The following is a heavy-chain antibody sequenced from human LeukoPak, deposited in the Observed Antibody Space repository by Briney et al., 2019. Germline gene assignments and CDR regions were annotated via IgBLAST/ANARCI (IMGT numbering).Heavy chain of an antibody. V-gene: IGHV4-59*01. J-gene: IGHJ3*02. D-gene: IGHD3-22*01. CDR1: GGSISSYY. Sequence: PSETLSLTCTVSGGSISSYYWSWIRQPPGKGLEWIGYIYYSGSTNYNPSLKSRVTISVDTSKNQFSLKLSSVTAADTAVYYCASRDYYDSSGYYYGAFDIWGQGTMVTVSS. CDR2: IYYSGST. CDR3: ASRDYYDSSGYYYGAFDI.